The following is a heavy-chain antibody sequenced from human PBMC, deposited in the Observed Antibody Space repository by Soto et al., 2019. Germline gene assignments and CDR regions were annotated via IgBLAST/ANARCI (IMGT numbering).Heavy chain of an antibody. Sequence: PSETLSLTCTVSGGSISSYYWSWIRQPPGKGLEWIGYIYYSGSTNYNPSLKSRVTISVNTSKNQFSLKLTSVTAADTAVYYCARVSSGWWYFVYCGQGTLVTVS. CDR1: GGSISSYY. J-gene: IGHJ4*02. CDR2: IYYSGST. D-gene: IGHD6-19*01. CDR3: ARVSSGWWYFVY. V-gene: IGHV4-59*01.